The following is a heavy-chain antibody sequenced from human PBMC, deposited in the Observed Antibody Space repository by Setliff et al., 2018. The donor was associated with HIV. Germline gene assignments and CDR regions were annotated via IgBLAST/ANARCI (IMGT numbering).Heavy chain of an antibody. D-gene: IGHD2-15*01. V-gene: IGHV1-69*10. CDR1: GGTFSSYA. J-gene: IGHJ5*02. Sequence: SVKVSCKASGGTFSSYAIRWVRPAPGQGLEWMGGIIPILGIANYAQKFQGRVTITADKSTSTAYMELSSLRSEDTAVYYCARGGGYCSGGSCYSGWFDPWGQGTLVTVSS. CDR2: IIPILGIA. CDR3: ARGGGYCSGGSCYSGWFDP.